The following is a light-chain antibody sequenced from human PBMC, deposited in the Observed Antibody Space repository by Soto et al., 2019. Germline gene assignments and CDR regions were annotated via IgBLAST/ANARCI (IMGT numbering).Light chain of an antibody. CDR3: QQYGSSPFT. J-gene: IGKJ3*01. CDR1: QSVSSSY. Sequence: EIVLTQSPGTLSLSPGERATLSCRASQSVSSSYLAWYQQKPGQAPRLLIYGASSRATGIPDRFSGSGSRTVFTLTISRLEPDDFAVHYCQQYGSSPFTFGPGTKVDIK. CDR2: GAS. V-gene: IGKV3-20*01.